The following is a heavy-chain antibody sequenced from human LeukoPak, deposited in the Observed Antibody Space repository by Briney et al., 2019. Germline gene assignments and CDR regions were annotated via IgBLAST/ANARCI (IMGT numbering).Heavy chain of an antibody. CDR1: GYSFTNYG. CDR2: ISGYTGNT. D-gene: IGHD6-13*01. J-gene: IGHJ4*02. Sequence: GASVKVSCKASGYSFTNYGVNWVRQAPGQGLEWLGWISGYTGNTDYAQKFQGRVTMTTDTSTTTAYMELRSLRSDDPAVYYCARAPRVASTGRFDYWGQGTLVTVSS. CDR3: ARAPRVASTGRFDY. V-gene: IGHV1-18*01.